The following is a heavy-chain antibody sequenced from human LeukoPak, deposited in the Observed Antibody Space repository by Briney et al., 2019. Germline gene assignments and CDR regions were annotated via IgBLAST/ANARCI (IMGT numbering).Heavy chain of an antibody. Sequence: SETLSLTCAVYGGSFSGYYWSWIRQPPGKGLEWIGEINHSGSTNYNPSLKSRVTISVDTSKNQFSLKLSSVTAADTAVYYCAREVGSGWYRGYFQHWGQGTLVTVSS. CDR1: GGSFSGYY. V-gene: IGHV4-34*01. J-gene: IGHJ1*01. D-gene: IGHD6-19*01. CDR2: INHSGST. CDR3: AREVGSGWYRGYFQH.